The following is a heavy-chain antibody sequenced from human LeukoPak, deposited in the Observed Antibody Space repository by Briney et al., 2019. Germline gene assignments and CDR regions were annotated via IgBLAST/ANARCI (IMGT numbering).Heavy chain of an antibody. D-gene: IGHD6-19*01. Sequence: GGSLRLSCEASGFTFSSYAMHWVRQAAGKGLEWVAVISYAGNNKYYPDSLKGRFTISRDNSKNTLYLQMDSLRAEDTAVYYCALHWSGWYSTGRRRLDYSGQGTLVTVSS. V-gene: IGHV3-30-3*01. CDR2: ISYAGNNK. J-gene: IGHJ4*02. CDR1: GFTFSSYA. CDR3: ALHWSGWYSTGRRRLDY.